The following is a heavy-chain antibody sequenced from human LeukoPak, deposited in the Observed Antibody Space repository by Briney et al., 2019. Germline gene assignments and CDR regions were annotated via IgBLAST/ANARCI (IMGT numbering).Heavy chain of an antibody. CDR2: ISSRSSYI. V-gene: IGHV3-21*01. J-gene: IGHJ4*02. D-gene: IGHD3-16*01. CDR3: ARDVRPWRAEGANDY. Sequence: PGGSLRLSCAASGFTFSSYNMKWVRQAPGKGLEWVSSISSRSSYIFYADSVKGRFTISRDNAKNSLYLQMNNLRAEDTAIYYCARDVRPWRAEGANDYWGQGTLVTVSS. CDR1: GFTFSSYN.